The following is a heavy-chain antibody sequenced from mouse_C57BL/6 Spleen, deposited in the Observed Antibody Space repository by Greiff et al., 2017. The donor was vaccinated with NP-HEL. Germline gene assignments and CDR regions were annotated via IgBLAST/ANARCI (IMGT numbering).Heavy chain of an antibody. J-gene: IGHJ4*01. CDR3: ARSIYGSTVYYAMDY. CDR2: IDPSDSET. V-gene: IGHV1-52*01. D-gene: IGHD1-1*01. CDR1: GYTFTSYW. Sequence: QVQLQQSGAELVRPGSSVKLSCKASGYTFTSYWMHWVKQRPIQGLEWIGNIDPSDSETHYNQKFKDKATLTVDKSSSTAYMQLSSLTSEDSAVYYCARSIYGSTVYYAMDYWGQGTSVTVSS.